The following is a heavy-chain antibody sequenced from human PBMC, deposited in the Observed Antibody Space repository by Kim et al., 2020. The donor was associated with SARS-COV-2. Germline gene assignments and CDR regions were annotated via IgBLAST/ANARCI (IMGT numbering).Heavy chain of an antibody. Sequence: SETLSLTCTASGCSVSSGSYYWSWIPQPPGKGLEWIGYIYYSGSTNYNSSVKSRDTISVDTSKNQFSLKLSPVTAADTVVYYCAREHYSSLSLDFWGQGTLVTVSS. V-gene: IGHV4-61*01. CDR1: GCSVSSGSYY. D-gene: IGHD6-6*01. CDR2: IYYSGST. CDR3: AREHYSSLSLDF. J-gene: IGHJ4*02.